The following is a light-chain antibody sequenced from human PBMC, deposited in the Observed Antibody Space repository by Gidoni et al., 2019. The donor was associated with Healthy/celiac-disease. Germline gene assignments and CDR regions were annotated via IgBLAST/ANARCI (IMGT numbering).Light chain of an antibody. Sequence: ELVLTQSPATLSLFPGERATLSCRAIQSVSSSLAWYQQKPGNAPRLLIYDASNRATGIPARFSVSGSGTDFTLTISSLEPEDFSVYYCQQRSNWPMFSFGQGTKLEIK. CDR1: QSVSSS. J-gene: IGKJ2*03. V-gene: IGKV3-11*01. CDR2: DAS. CDR3: QQRSNWPMFS.